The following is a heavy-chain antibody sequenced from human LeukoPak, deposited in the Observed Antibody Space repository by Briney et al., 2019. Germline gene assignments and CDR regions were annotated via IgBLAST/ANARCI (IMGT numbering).Heavy chain of an antibody. V-gene: IGHV1-2*02. Sequence: VTVSCXASGSTFTGYYMHWARQAPGQGLEWMGWINPNSGGTNYAQKFQGRVTITRDTSISTVYMEMSRLRSDDTAVYYCARGGTSSSGRSVGPTHDYWGQGTLVTVSS. D-gene: IGHD1-26*01. J-gene: IGHJ4*01. CDR2: INPNSGGT. CDR3: ARGGTSSSGRSVGPTHDY. CDR1: GSTFTGYY.